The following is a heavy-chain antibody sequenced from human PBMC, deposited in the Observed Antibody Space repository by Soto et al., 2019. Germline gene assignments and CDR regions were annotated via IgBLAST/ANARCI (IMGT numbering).Heavy chain of an antibody. V-gene: IGHV3-48*02. CDR3: ARVLGV. Sequence: GGSLRLSCAASGFTFSTYSMNWVRQAPGKGLEWVSYISSSGSTTYYADSVKGRFTISRDNAKNSLYLQMSSLRDEDTAVYYCARVLGVLGQGTTVTVSS. CDR1: GFTFSTYS. J-gene: IGHJ6*02. CDR2: ISSSGSTT.